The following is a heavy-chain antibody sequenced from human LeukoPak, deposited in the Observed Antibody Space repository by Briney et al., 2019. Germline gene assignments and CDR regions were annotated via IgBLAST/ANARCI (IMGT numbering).Heavy chain of an antibody. V-gene: IGHV1-18*01. J-gene: IGHJ3*02. CDR2: ISAYNGNT. Sequence: ASVKVSCKASGYTFTSYGTSWVRQAPGQGLEWMGWISAYNGNTNYAQKLQGRVTMTTDTSTSTAYMELRSLRSDDTAVYYCARDHDYGDYYAFDIWGQGTMVTVSS. CDR3: ARDHDYGDYYAFDI. D-gene: IGHD4-17*01. CDR1: GYTFTSYG.